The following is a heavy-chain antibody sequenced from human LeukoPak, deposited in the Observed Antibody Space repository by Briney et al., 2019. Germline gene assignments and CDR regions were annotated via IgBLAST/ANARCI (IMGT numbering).Heavy chain of an antibody. J-gene: IGHJ4*02. CDR1: GGSFRGYF. CDR2: INHSGST. D-gene: IGHD2-15*01. CDR3: ARTLGYCSGGSCSYYFDY. Sequence: SETLSLTCAVYGGSFRGYFWSWIRQPPGKGLEWIGEINHSGSTTYNPSLKSRVTISVDTSKNQFSLNLSSVTAADTAVYYCARTLGYCSGGSCSYYFDYWGQGTLVTVSS. V-gene: IGHV4-34*01.